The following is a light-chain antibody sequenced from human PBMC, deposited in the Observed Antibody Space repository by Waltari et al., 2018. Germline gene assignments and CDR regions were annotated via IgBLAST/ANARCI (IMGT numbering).Light chain of an antibody. CDR2: DAS. J-gene: IGKJ3*01. V-gene: IGKV3-11*01. CDR3: HFLYCFFFF. CDR1: QSISSS. Sequence: EIVLTQSPATLSLSPGERATLSCRASQSISSSLAWYQQKPGQAPRLLIYDASNRATGILARFSCSWSVTDFTLTICCLLSVYFSVYFCHFLYCFFFFFG.